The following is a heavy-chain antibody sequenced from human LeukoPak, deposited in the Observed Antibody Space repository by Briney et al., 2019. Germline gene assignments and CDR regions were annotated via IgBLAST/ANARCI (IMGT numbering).Heavy chain of an antibody. Sequence: GGSLRLSCAASRFTLSSYWMHWVRQAPGKGLVWVSRINTDGSSTNYADSVKGRFTISRDNAMSTLYLQMNNLRAEDTAVYYCARGGGPFDPWGQGTLVTVSS. J-gene: IGHJ5*02. CDR3: ARGGGPFDP. CDR2: INTDGSST. D-gene: IGHD3-16*01. CDR1: RFTLSSYW. V-gene: IGHV3-74*01.